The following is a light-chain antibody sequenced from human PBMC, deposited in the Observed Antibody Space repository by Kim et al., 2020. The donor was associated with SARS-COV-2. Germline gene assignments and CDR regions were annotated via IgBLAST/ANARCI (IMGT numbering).Light chain of an antibody. CDR1: RLGEKY. CDR2: QDT. J-gene: IGLJ2*01. CDR3: QVWDSTTTV. V-gene: IGLV3-1*01. Sequence: VPPGQTATITCSGDRLGEKYVCWYQPKPGQSPGVVIYQDTKRPSEIPDRFSGSNSGNTATLTISRTQAMDEADYYCQVWDSTTTVFGGGTQLTVL.